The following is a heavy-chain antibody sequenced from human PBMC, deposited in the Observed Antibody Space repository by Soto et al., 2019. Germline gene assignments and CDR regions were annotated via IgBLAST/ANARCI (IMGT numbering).Heavy chain of an antibody. Sequence: QVQLVESGGGVVQPGGSLRLSCAASGFTFSNYAMHWVRQAPGKGLEWVAVISYDGSNKYYADSVKGRFTISRDNSKNTLYLQMNSLRAEDTAVYYCARVYDFDYWCQGTLVTVSS. D-gene: IGHD2-2*02. J-gene: IGHJ4*02. CDR3: ARVYDFDY. CDR1: GFTFSNYA. CDR2: ISYDGSNK. V-gene: IGHV3-30-3*01.